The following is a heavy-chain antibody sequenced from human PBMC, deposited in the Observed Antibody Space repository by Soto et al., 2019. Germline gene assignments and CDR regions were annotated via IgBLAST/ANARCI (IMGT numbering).Heavy chain of an antibody. J-gene: IGHJ3*02. CDR2: IYRGDAT. CDR1: GLTVSDTY. D-gene: IGHD6-25*01. Sequence: GGSLRLSCAVSGLTVSDTYMSWVRQAPGKGLEWVSVIYRGDATHYADSVKGRFTISRDNSNNTVYLHMNSLRAEDKAVYYCARDRSDSSRADSFDIWGQGTMVTVSS. V-gene: IGHV3-53*01. CDR3: ARDRSDSSRADSFDI.